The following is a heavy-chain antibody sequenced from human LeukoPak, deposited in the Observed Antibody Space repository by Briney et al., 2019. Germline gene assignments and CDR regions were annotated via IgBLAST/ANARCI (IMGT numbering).Heavy chain of an antibody. J-gene: IGHJ3*02. V-gene: IGHV4-30-4*08. CDR3: ARHPDIVVAEGAFDI. CDR2: IYYSGST. D-gene: IGHD2-2*01. CDR1: GGSISSGDYY. Sequence: SEALSLTCIVSGGSISSGDYYWSWIRQPPGKGLEWIGYIYYSGSTYYNPSLKSRVTISVDTSKNQFSLKLSSVTAADTAVYYCARHPDIVVAEGAFDIWGQGTMVTVSS.